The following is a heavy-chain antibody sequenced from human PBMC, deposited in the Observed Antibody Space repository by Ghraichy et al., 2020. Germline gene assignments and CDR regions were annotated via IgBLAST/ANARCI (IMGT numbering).Heavy chain of an antibody. D-gene: IGHD5-12*01. CDR2: ISYDGSNK. Sequence: GGSLRLSCAASGFTFSSCDMHWVRQAPGKGLEWVAVISYDGSNKYYADSVKGRFTISRDNSKNTLYLQMNSLRAEDTAVYYCARDLTPGGEYSGYDWGWFDPWGQGTLVTVSS. J-gene: IGHJ5*02. CDR1: GFTFSSCD. CDR3: ARDLTPGGEYSGYDWGWFDP. V-gene: IGHV3-30-3*01.